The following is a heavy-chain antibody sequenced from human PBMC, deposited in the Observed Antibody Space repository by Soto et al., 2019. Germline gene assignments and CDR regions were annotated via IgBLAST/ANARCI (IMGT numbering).Heavy chain of an antibody. D-gene: IGHD3-10*01. J-gene: IGHJ6*02. V-gene: IGHV1-2*02. CDR1: GYTFTGYY. Sequence: GASVKVSCKASGYTFTGYYMHWVRQAPGQGLEWMGWINPNSGGTNYAQKFQGRVTMTRDTPISTAYMELSRLRSDDTAVYYCARADGSGSYPYYYYYYGMDVWGQGXTVTVYS. CDR2: INPNSGGT. CDR3: ARADGSGSYPYYYYYYGMDV.